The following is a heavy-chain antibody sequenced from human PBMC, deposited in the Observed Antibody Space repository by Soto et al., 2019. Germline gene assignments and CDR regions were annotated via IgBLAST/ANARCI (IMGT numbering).Heavy chain of an antibody. CDR1: GFTFSSYA. V-gene: IGHV3-30-3*01. CDR2: ISYDGSNK. J-gene: IGHJ4*02. D-gene: IGHD6-19*01. Sequence: LGGSLRLSCAASGFTFSSYAMHWVRQAPGKGLEWVAVISYDGSNKYYADSVKGRFTISRDNSKNTLYLQMNSLRAEDTAVYYCARSKVAGPIDYWGQGTLVTVSS. CDR3: ARSKVAGPIDY.